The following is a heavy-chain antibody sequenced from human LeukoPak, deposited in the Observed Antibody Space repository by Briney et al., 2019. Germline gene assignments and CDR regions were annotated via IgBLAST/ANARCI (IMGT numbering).Heavy chain of an antibody. CDR3: ARVLREVPAAKVDY. V-gene: IGHV4-34*01. CDR2: INHSGST. Sequence: SETLSLTCAVYGGSFSGYYWSWIRQPPGKGLEWIGEINHSGSTNYNPSLKSRVTISVDTSKNQFSLKLSSMTAADTAVYYCARVLREVPAAKVDYWGQGTLVTVSS. D-gene: IGHD2-2*01. CDR1: GGSFSGYY. J-gene: IGHJ4*02.